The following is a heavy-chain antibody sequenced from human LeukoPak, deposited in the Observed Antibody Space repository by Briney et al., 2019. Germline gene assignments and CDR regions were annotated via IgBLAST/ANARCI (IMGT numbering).Heavy chain of an antibody. Sequence: ASRTLSLTCAVSGGSISSGGYSWSWIRQPPGKGLEWIGYIYHSGSTYYNPPLKSRVTISVDRSKNQFSLKLSSVTAADTAVYYCARGHPGIAAAAENWGQGTLVTVSS. CDR3: ARGHPGIAAAAEN. D-gene: IGHD6-13*01. J-gene: IGHJ4*02. CDR2: IYHSGST. V-gene: IGHV4-30-2*01. CDR1: GGSISSGGYS.